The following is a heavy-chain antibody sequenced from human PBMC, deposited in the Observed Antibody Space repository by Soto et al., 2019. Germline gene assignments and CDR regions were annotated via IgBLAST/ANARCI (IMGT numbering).Heavy chain of an antibody. V-gene: IGHV3-66*01. Sequence: EVQLVESGGGLVQPGGSLRLSCAASGFTVSSNYMSWVRQAPGKGLEWVSIVYSDGSTYYADSVKGRFTISRDNSKNTLYLQMNSLRVEDTAMYYCARDPDYYYDHRGQGTLVTVSS. CDR1: GFTVSSNY. CDR2: VYSDGST. J-gene: IGHJ4*02. CDR3: ARDPDYYYDH. D-gene: IGHD3-22*01.